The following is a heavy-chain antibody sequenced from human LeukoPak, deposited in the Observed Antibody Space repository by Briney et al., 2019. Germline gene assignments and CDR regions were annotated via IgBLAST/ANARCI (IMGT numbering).Heavy chain of an antibody. CDR2: ISGDSTYI. CDR1: GFTFSSYS. V-gene: IGHV3-21*01. Sequence: PGGSLRLSCAASGFTFSSYSMNWVRQAPGKGLEWVPSISGDSTYIYYADSVKGRFTISRDNAKNSLYLQMNSLRAEDTAVYYCARGASNPPADYWGQGTLVTVSS. CDR3: ARGASNPPADY. J-gene: IGHJ4*02.